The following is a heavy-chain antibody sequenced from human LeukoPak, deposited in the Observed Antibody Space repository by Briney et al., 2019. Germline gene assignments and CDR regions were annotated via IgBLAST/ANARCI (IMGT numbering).Heavy chain of an antibody. Sequence: ASVKDSCKTSGYTYIGFYIHWVRQAPGQGLEWMGWINPNGGGTHYAQKFQGRVTMTRDTSVTTAYMELSSLTSDDTAVYYCARDQRQQLILGWLDPWGQGTLVTVSS. CDR2: INPNGGGT. CDR3: ARDQRQQLILGWLDP. J-gene: IGHJ5*02. CDR1: GYTYIGFY. V-gene: IGHV1-2*02. D-gene: IGHD6-13*01.